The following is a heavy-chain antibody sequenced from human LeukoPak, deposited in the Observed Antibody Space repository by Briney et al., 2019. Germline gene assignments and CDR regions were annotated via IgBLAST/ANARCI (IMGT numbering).Heavy chain of an antibody. V-gene: IGHV1-2*06. CDR1: GYTFTGYY. CDR2: INPNNGGA. J-gene: IGHJ4*02. D-gene: IGHD6-19*01. Sequence: ASVKVSFKASGYTFTGYYMHWVRQAPGQGLEWMGRINPNNGGANSAQKFQGRVTMTRDTSISTAYMELSSLRSDDTAVYYCARDIPSGGWSWGQGTLVTVS. CDR3: ARDIPSGGWS.